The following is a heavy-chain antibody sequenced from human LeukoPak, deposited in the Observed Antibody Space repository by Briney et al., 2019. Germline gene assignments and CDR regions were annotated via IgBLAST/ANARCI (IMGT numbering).Heavy chain of an antibody. Sequence: SVKVSCKASGYTFTGYYMHWVRQAPGQGLEWMGWINPNSGGTNYAQKSQGRVTMTRDTSISTAYMERSRLRSDDTAVYYCERLAMGGDCFDYWGEGTLVTVSS. CDR1: GYTFTGYY. J-gene: IGHJ4*02. CDR2: INPNSGGT. V-gene: IGHV1-2*02. CDR3: ERLAMGGDCFDY. D-gene: IGHD2-21*01.